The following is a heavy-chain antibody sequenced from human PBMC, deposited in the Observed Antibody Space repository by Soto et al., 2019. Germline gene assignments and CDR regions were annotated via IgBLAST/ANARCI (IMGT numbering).Heavy chain of an antibody. J-gene: IGHJ4*02. V-gene: IGHV3-33*01. CDR1: GFTFSSYG. CDR2: IWYDGSNK. Sequence: GGSLRLSCAASGFTFSSYGMHWVRQAPGKGLEWVAVIWYDGSNKYYADSVKGRFTISRDNSKNTLYLQMNSLRAEDTAVYYCARGLKDIVVVPAAMPSLDYWGQGTLVTVSS. D-gene: IGHD2-2*01. CDR3: ARGLKDIVVVPAAMPSLDY.